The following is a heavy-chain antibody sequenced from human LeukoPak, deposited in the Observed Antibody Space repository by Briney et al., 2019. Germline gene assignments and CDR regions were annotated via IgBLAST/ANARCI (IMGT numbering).Heavy chain of an antibody. CDR2: IIPIFGTA. J-gene: IGHJ6*02. CDR3: ARGATIFGVVTDHYGMDV. CDR1: GGTFSSYA. V-gene: IGHV1-69*13. D-gene: IGHD3-3*01. Sequence: SVKVSCKASGGTFSSYAISWVRQAPGQGLEWMGGIIPIFGTANYAQKFQGRGTSTADESTSTAYMELSSLRSEDTAVYYCARGATIFGVVTDHYGMDVWGQGTTVTVSS.